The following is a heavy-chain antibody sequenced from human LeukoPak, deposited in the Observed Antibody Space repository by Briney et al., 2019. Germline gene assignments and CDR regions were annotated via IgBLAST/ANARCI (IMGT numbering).Heavy chain of an antibody. CDR3: VRVASLVFDY. D-gene: IGHD2-15*01. V-gene: IGHV4-59*01. J-gene: IGHJ4*02. CDR2: VHYSGST. CDR1: GGYISNYY. Sequence: SETLSLTCTVSGGYISNYYWNWIRQSPGKGLEWIGSVHYSGSTNYRPSLKSRVVISVDTSRNQLSLKMTSVTAADTAVYYCVRVASLVFDYWGQGTLVTVSS.